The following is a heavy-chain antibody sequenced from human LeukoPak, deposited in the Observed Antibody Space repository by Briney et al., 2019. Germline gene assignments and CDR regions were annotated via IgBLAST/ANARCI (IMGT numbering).Heavy chain of an antibody. J-gene: IGHJ4*02. CDR3: ARVAAAAGSLDY. Sequence: PGGSLRLSCAASGFTFSSYWMSWVRQAPGKGLEWVANIKQDGSEKYYVDSVKGRFTISRDNAKNSLFLQMNSLRPEDAAVYYCARVAAAAGSLDYWGQGTLVTVSS. CDR1: GFTFSSYW. V-gene: IGHV3-7*01. D-gene: IGHD6-13*01. CDR2: IKQDGSEK.